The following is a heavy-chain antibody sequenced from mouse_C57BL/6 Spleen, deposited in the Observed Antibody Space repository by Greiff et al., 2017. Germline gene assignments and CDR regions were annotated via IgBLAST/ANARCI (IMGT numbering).Heavy chain of an antibody. D-gene: IGHD2-2*01. CDR1: GYTFTSYW. CDR2: IHPNSGST. CDR3: ARWRLGNYAMDY. Sequence: QVQLQQPGAELVKPGASVKLSCKASGYTFTSYWMHWVKQRPGQGLEWIGMIHPNSGSTNYNEKFKSKDTLTVDKSSSTAYMQLSSLTSEDSAVYYCARWRLGNYAMDYWGQGTSVTVSS. J-gene: IGHJ4*01. V-gene: IGHV1-64*01.